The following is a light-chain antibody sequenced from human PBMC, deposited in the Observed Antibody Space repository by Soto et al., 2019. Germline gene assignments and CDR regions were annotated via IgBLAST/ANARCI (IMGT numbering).Light chain of an antibody. Sequence: QSVLTQPPSVSGDPGQRVTISCTGSSSNIGADDDVHWYQQLPGTAPKLLIYGISHRPSGVPHRFSGSKSGTSVSLAITGLQAEDEADYYCQSYDSTLSAVVFGGGTKRTVL. CDR3: QSYDSTLSAVV. CDR2: GIS. J-gene: IGLJ2*01. CDR1: SSNIGADDD. V-gene: IGLV1-40*01.